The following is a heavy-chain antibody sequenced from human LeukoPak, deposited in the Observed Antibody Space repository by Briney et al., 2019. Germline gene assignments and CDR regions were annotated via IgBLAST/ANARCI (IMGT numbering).Heavy chain of an antibody. V-gene: IGHV4-61*02. D-gene: IGHD3-3*01. Sequence: PSETLSRTCTVSGGSISSGSYYWSWIRQPAGKGLEWIGRIYTSGSTNYNPSLKSRVTISVDTSKNQFSLKLSSVTAADTAVYYCARDSGPFLEWLSHDVRYYFDYWGQGTLVTVSS. CDR1: GGSISSGSYY. CDR3: ARDSGPFLEWLSHDVRYYFDY. J-gene: IGHJ4*02. CDR2: IYTSGST.